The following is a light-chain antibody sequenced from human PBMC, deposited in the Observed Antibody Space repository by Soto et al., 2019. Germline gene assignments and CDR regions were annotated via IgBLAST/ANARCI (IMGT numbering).Light chain of an antibody. J-gene: IGKJ1*01. CDR1: ARLLHKNGYNY. CDR2: LGS. CDR3: MQTIENFRT. Sequence: IVMTQSPLSLSVTPGEAASISCMSSARLLHKNGYNYVDWYMQKPGQSPQLLIYLGSNRASGVPDRFSGSGSDTYFTLEISRVEADDVGVYYCMQTIENFRTFGQGTKV. V-gene: IGKV2-28*01.